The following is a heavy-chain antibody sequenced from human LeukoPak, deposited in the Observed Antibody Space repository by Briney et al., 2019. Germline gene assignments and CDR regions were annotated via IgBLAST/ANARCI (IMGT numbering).Heavy chain of an antibody. CDR3: ARSLNTAGIDY. CDR1: GYSITTGRY. CDR2: IYQSGST. V-gene: IGHV4-38-2*01. J-gene: IGHJ4*02. D-gene: IGHD4-17*01. Sequence: SETLSLTCAVSGYSITTGRYWGWIRLPPGKGLEWIGSIYQSGSTYYNPSLKSRVTISVDTSKNQFSLKLRSVTAADTAVYYCARSLNTAGIDYWGQGTLVTVSS.